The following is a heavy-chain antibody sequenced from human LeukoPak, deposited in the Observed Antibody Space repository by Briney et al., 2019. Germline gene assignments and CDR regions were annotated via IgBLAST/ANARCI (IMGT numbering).Heavy chain of an antibody. CDR2: IYSGGST. V-gene: IGHV3-66*01. CDR1: GFTVSSNY. J-gene: IGHJ3*02. CDR3: ARIETVADAFDI. D-gene: IGHD1-1*01. Sequence: GGSLRLSCAASGFTVSSNYMTWVREAPGKGLEWVSLIYSGGSTSYADSVRGRFTISRDNSKNTLYLQMNSLRAEDTAVYYCARIETVADAFDIWGQGTLVTVSS.